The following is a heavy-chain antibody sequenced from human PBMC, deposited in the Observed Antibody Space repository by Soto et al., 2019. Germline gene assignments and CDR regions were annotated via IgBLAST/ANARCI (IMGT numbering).Heavy chain of an antibody. J-gene: IGHJ4*02. CDR3: AQAANTRISYETEN. CDR2: ISFTGTTK. CDR1: GFTFSRYG. D-gene: IGHD3-22*01. Sequence: QVQLVESGGGVVQPGGSLRLSCVGSGFTFSRYGLHWVRQTPGKGLEGVAVISFTGTTKYYADSVKGRFTISRDNSKRMDYLKIKRLTAEDWGMYYCAQAANTRISYETENWGQGTMVTVSS. V-gene: IGHV3-30*18.